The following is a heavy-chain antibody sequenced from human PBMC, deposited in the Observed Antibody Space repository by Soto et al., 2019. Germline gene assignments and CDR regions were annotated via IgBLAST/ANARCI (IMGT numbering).Heavy chain of an antibody. Sequence: GGSLRLSCAASGFTFSSYSMNWVRQAPGKGLEWVSYISSSSSTIYYADSVKGRFTISRDNAKNSLYLQMNSLRDEDTAVYYCARDPHSSSSPWGDYIHYYDMDVWGQGTTVTVSS. CDR1: GFTFSSYS. CDR2: ISSSSSTI. J-gene: IGHJ6*02. D-gene: IGHD6-6*01. CDR3: ARDPHSSSSPWGDYIHYYDMDV. V-gene: IGHV3-48*02.